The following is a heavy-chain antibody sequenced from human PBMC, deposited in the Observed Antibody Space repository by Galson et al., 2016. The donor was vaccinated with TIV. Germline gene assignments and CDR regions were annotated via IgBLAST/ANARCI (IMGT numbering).Heavy chain of an antibody. CDR2: TYYRSRWYY. Sequence: CAIPGDSVSSDSAAWNWVRQSPSRGLEWLGRTYYRSRWYYDYQVSVKSRIAINPDTSKNQFSLQLNSVTPEATAVYYCTRAAGKNGASCYATCETFDIWGQATIVTVSS. J-gene: IGHJ3*02. V-gene: IGHV6-1*01. CDR3: TRAAGKNGASCYATCETFDI. D-gene: IGHD2-2*01. CDR1: GDSVSSDSAA.